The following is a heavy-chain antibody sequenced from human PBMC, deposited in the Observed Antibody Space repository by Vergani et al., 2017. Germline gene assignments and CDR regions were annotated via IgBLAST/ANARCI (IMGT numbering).Heavy chain of an antibody. CDR3: AGGQGYGDYIDAFDI. Sequence: QVQLVESGGGVVQPGRSLRLSCAASGFTFSSYGMHWVRQAPGKGLEWVAVIWYDGSNKYYADSVKGRITISIDNSKNTLYLQMNSLRAEDTAVYYCAGGQGYGDYIDAFDIWGQGTMVTVSS. J-gene: IGHJ3*02. CDR2: IWYDGSNK. V-gene: IGHV3-33*01. D-gene: IGHD4-17*01. CDR1: GFTFSSYG.